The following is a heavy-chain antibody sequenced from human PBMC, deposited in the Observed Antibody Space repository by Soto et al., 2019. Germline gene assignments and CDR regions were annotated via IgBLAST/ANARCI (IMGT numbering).Heavy chain of an antibody. CDR2: IYYSGST. D-gene: IGHD4-17*01. Sequence: QVQLQESGPGLVKPSQTLSLTCTVSGGSISSGGYYWSWIRQHPGKGLEWIGYIYYSGSTYYNPSIKGRVTISVDTSKNQFSLKLSSVTAADTAVYYCASGEVYGDYSVSNWFDPWGQGTLVTVSS. CDR1: GGSISSGGYY. V-gene: IGHV4-31*03. J-gene: IGHJ5*02. CDR3: ASGEVYGDYSVSNWFDP.